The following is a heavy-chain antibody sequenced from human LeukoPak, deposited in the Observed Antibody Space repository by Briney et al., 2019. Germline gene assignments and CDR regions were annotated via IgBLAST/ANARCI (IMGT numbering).Heavy chain of an antibody. CDR2: IYPGNSDT. D-gene: IGHD5-12*01. Sequence: GESLKISCKGSGYSFTNYWIGWVRQMPGKGLEWMGIIYPGNSDTRYSPSFQGQVTLSADKSISTAYLQWSSLKASDTAIYYCARHSYSGYESWFDPWGQGTLVTVSS. CDR1: GYSFTNYW. CDR3: ARHSYSGYESWFDP. J-gene: IGHJ5*02. V-gene: IGHV5-51*01.